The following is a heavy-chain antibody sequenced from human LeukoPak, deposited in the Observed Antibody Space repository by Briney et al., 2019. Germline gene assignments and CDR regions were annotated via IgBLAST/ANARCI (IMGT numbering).Heavy chain of an antibody. CDR2: ISGSSSYI. V-gene: IGHV3-21*01. CDR1: GFTFSSYS. J-gene: IGHJ4*02. CDR3: ASGDYGDYAIY. Sequence: GGSLRLSCAASGFTFSSYSMNWVRQAPGKGLEWVSSISGSSSYIYYADSVKGRFTISRDNAKNSLYLQMNSLRAEDTAVYYCASGDYGDYAIYWGQGTLVTVSS. D-gene: IGHD4-17*01.